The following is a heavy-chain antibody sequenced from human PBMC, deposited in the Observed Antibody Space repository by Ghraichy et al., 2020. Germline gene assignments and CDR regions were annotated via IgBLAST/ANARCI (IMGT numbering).Heavy chain of an antibody. CDR2: IIPIFGTA. CDR1: GGTFSSYA. V-gene: IGHV1-69*06. CDR3: ARFTMVRGATFYYYYGMDV. Sequence: SVKVSCKASGGTFSSYAISWVRQAPGQGLEWMGGIIPIFGTANYAQKFQGRVTITADKSTSTAYMELSSLRSEDTAVYYCARFTMVRGATFYYYYGMDVWGQGTTVTVSS. D-gene: IGHD3-10*01. J-gene: IGHJ6*02.